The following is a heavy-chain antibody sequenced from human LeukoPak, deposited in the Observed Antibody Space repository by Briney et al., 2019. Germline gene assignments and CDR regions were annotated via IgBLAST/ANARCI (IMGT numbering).Heavy chain of an antibody. V-gene: IGHV3-7*04. D-gene: IGHD2-15*01. Sequence: GGSLRLSCAASGFTFSSYWMSWVRQAPGKGLEWVANIKQDGSEKYYVDSVKGRFTISRDNAKNSLYLQMNSLRAEDTAVYYCARAIGYCSGGSCYSLSIAYFDYWGQGTLVTVSS. CDR1: GFTFSSYW. J-gene: IGHJ4*02. CDR2: IKQDGSEK. CDR3: ARAIGYCSGGSCYSLSIAYFDY.